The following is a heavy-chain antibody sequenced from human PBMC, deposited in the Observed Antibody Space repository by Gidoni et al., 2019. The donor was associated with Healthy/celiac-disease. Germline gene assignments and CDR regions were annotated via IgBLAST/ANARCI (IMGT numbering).Heavy chain of an antibody. J-gene: IGHJ3*02. Sequence: QLQLQESGPGLVKPSETMSLPCTVSGGPISSSSYYWGWIRQPPGTGLEWIGSIYYSGSTYYNRSLKRRVTISVDTSKNQFSLKLSSVTAADTAVYYCAGLRYYDSSGYLSAFDIWGQGTMVTVSS. V-gene: IGHV4-39*01. CDR1: GGPISSSSYY. CDR2: IYYSGST. CDR3: AGLRYYDSSGYLSAFDI. D-gene: IGHD3-22*01.